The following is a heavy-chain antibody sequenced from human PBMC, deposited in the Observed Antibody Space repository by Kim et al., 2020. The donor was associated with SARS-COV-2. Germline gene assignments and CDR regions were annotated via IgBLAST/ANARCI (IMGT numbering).Heavy chain of an antibody. CDR1: GFTFSNYI. CDR3: ARAESTGYYDDY. V-gene: IGHV3-48*02. Sequence: GGSLRLSYAASGFTFSNYIMNWVRQAPGKGLEWVSYISSNSRSIYYADSVKGRFTISRDNAKNSLYIQMNSLRDEDTAVYYCARAESTGYYDDYWGQGTLVTVSS. CDR2: ISSNSRSI. J-gene: IGHJ4*02. D-gene: IGHD3-22*01.